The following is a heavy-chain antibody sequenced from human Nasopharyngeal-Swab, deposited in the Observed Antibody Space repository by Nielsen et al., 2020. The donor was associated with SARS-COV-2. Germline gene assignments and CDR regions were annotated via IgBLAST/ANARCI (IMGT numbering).Heavy chain of an antibody. CDR2: ISYDGSNK. CDR3: ARGRGSSSSAPFDY. Sequence: VRQAPGKGLEWVAVISYDGSNKYYADSVKGRFTISRDNSKNTLYLQMNSLRAEDTAVYYCARGRGSSSSAPFDYWGQGTLVTVSS. D-gene: IGHD6-6*01. J-gene: IGHJ4*02. V-gene: IGHV3-30-3*01.